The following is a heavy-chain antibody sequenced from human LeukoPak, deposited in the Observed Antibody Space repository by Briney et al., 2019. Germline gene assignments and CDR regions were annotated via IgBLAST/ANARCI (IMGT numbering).Heavy chain of an antibody. D-gene: IGHD2-15*01. V-gene: IGHV3-23*01. J-gene: IGHJ4*02. CDR2: ISGSGGST. CDR1: GFTFSSYA. Sequence: GGSLRLSCAASGFTFSSYAMSWVRQAPGKGLEWVSAISGSGGSTYYADSVKGRFTISRDNSKNTLYLQMNSLRAEDTAVYYCAKDNIVVVVAAPDYWGQGTLATVSS. CDR3: AKDNIVVVVAAPDY.